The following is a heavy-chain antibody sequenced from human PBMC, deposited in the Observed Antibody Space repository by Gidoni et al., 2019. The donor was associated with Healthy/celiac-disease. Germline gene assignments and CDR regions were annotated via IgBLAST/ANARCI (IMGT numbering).Heavy chain of an antibody. CDR1: GGTFSSYA. D-gene: IGHD6-13*01. J-gene: IGHJ5*02. V-gene: IGHV1-69*01. Sequence: QVQLVQSGAEVKKPGSSVKVSCKASGGTFSSYAISWVRLAPGQGLEWMGGIIPIFGTSNYAQKFQGRVTITADESTSTASMELSSLRSEDTAVYYCARVTAGYSSSWFLFDPWGQGTLVTVSS. CDR3: ARVTAGYSSSWFLFDP. CDR2: IIPIFGTS.